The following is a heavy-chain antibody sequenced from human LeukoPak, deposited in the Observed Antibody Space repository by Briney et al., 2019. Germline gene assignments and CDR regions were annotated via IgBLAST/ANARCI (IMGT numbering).Heavy chain of an antibody. CDR2: IIPILGIA. CDR3: ARDQGGNYYDSSGYYRYYYYGMDV. D-gene: IGHD3-22*01. Sequence: GASVKVSCKASGGTFSSYAIIWVRQAPGQGLEWMGRIIPILGIANYAQKFQGRVTITADKSTSTAYMELSSLRSEDTAVYYCARDQGGNYYDSSGYYRYYYYGMDVWGQGTTVTVSS. J-gene: IGHJ6*02. V-gene: IGHV1-69*04. CDR1: GGTFSSYA.